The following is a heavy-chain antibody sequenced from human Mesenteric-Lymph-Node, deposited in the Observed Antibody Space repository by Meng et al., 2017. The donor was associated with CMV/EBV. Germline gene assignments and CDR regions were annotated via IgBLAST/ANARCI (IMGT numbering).Heavy chain of an antibody. CDR2: INGDGSEI. CDR1: GFTFSRYA. Sequence: GESLKISCAASGFTFSRYAMHWVRQAPGKGLEWVANINGDGSEIFYVDSVKGRFTISRDNAKNSVYLQMNSLRAEDTAVYYCTSEVPRTPYYFDSWGQGALVTVSS. J-gene: IGHJ4*02. CDR3: TSEVPRTPYYFDS. V-gene: IGHV3-7*01. D-gene: IGHD1-1*01.